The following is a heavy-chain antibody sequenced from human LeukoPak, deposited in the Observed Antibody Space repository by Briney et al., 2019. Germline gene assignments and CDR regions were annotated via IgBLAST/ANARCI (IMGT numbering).Heavy chain of an antibody. CDR1: GGSISSSSYY. Sequence: PSETLSLTCTVSGGSISSSSYYWGWIRQPPGKGLEWIGSIYYSGSTNYNPSLKSRVTMSVDTSKNQFSLKLSSVTAADTAVYYCARDMAGIVGATRAFDYWGQGTLVTVSS. J-gene: IGHJ4*02. V-gene: IGHV4-39*07. D-gene: IGHD1-26*01. CDR2: IYYSGST. CDR3: ARDMAGIVGATRAFDY.